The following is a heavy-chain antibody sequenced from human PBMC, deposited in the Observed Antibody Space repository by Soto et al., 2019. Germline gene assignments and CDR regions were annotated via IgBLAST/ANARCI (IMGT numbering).Heavy chain of an antibody. Sequence: SVKVSCKASGGTFSSYAISWVRQAPGQGLEWMGGIIPIFGTANYAQKFQGRVTITADESTSTAYMGLSSLRSEDTAVYYCASNAWYYYDSSGYYYKNYYYYGMDVWGQGTTVTVSS. D-gene: IGHD3-22*01. V-gene: IGHV1-69*13. CDR2: IIPIFGTA. CDR3: ASNAWYYYDSSGYYYKNYYYYGMDV. CDR1: GGTFSSYA. J-gene: IGHJ6*02.